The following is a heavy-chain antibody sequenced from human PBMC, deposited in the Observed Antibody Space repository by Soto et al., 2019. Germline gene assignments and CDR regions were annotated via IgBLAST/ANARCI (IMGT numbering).Heavy chain of an antibody. V-gene: IGHV3-11*01. CDR3: ARGEGITMVRGVINHYYMDV. Sequence: GGSLRLSCAASGFTFSDYYMSWIRQAPGKGLEWVSYISSSGSTIYYADSVKGRFTISRDNAKNSLYLQMNSLRAEDTAVYYCARGEGITMVRGVINHYYMDVWGKGTTVTVSS. J-gene: IGHJ6*03. D-gene: IGHD3-10*01. CDR2: ISSSGSTI. CDR1: GFTFSDYY.